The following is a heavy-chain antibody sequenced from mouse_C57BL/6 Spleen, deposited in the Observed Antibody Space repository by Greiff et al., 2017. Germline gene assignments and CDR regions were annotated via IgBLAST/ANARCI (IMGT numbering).Heavy chain of an antibody. V-gene: IGHV1-52*01. J-gene: IGHJ2*01. D-gene: IGHD2-1*01. Sequence: QVQLQQPGAELVRPGSSVKLSCKASGYTFTSYWMHWVKQRPIQGLEWIGNIDPSDSETHYNQKFKDKATLTVDKSSSTAYMQLSSLTSEDSAVYYCARSYGNYLYYFDYWGQGTTLTVSS. CDR1: GYTFTSYW. CDR2: IDPSDSET. CDR3: ARSYGNYLYYFDY.